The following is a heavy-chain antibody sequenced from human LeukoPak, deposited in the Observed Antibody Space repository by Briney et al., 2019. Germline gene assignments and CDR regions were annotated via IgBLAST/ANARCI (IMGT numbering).Heavy chain of an antibody. Sequence: GGSLRLSCAASGFTFSSYAMTWVRQAPGKGLEWVSAISGSGGSTYYADSVKGRFTISRDNSKNTLYLQMNSLRADDTAVYYCAKGGSSGYYPVYWGQGTLVTVSS. D-gene: IGHD3-22*01. J-gene: IGHJ4*02. CDR3: AKGGSSGYYPVY. V-gene: IGHV3-23*01. CDR2: ISGSGGST. CDR1: GFTFSSYA.